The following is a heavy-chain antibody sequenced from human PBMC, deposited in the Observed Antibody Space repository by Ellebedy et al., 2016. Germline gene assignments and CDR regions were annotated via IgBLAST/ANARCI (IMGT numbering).Heavy chain of an antibody. J-gene: IGHJ4*02. Sequence: SETLSLXCTVSGGSISSSSYYWGWIRQPPGKGLEWIGSIYYSGSTYYNPSLKSRVTISVDTSKNQFSLKLSSVTAADTAVYYCARGRDQYCGGDCYWFDYWGQGTLVTVSS. CDR2: IYYSGST. V-gene: IGHV4-39*01. D-gene: IGHD2-21*02. CDR3: ARGRDQYCGGDCYWFDY. CDR1: GGSISSSSYY.